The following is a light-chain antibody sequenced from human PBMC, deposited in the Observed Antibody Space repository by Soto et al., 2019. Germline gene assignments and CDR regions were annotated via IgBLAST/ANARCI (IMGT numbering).Light chain of an antibody. CDR2: AAS. J-gene: IGKJ3*01. Sequence: DIEMTQSPCSLSASVGDRVTITCRASQGISNYLAWYQQKPGTDPQLLIYAASTLQSGVPSRFSGSGSGTDFTLTSSSLQPEDVATYYCQKDNSAPFTFGPGTKVDIK. V-gene: IGKV1-27*01. CDR1: QGISNY. CDR3: QKDNSAPFT.